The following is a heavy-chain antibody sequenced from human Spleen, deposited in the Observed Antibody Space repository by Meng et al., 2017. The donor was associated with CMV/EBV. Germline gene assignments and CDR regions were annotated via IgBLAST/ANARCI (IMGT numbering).Heavy chain of an antibody. Sequence: SETLSRTCAVPGESFSGYCWSWIRQSPGQGLEWIGEINHSGSTNYNPSLKSRVDISVETSKNQFSLKLTSVTAADTAVYYCARGGLRFLEWLFSFDYWSQGTLVTVSS. V-gene: IGHV4-34*01. J-gene: IGHJ4*02. CDR2: INHSGST. D-gene: IGHD3-3*01. CDR1: GESFSGYC. CDR3: ARGGLRFLEWLFSFDY.